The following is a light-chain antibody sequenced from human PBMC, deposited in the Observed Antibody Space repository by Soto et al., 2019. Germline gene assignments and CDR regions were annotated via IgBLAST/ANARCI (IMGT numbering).Light chain of an antibody. J-gene: IGLJ1*01. V-gene: IGLV2-11*01. CDR2: DVN. CDR1: SSDVGGYNY. Sequence: QSVLTQPRSVSGSPGQSVTISCTGTSSDVGGYNYVSWYQQHPGKAPKLMIYDVNKRPSGVPDRFSGSKSGNTASLTISGVQPDDEADYYCSSYRSSDTLEVFGTGTKVTVL. CDR3: SSYRSSDTLEV.